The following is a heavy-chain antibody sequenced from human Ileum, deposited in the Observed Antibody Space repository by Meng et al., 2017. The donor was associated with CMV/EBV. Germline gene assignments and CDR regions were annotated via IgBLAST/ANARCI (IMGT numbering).Heavy chain of an antibody. J-gene: IGHJ4*02. CDR1: GFTYSNFW. D-gene: IGHD2-15*01. Sequence: GGSLRLSCAVSGFTYSNFWMSWVRQSPGMGLEWVANIKQDGSATYYADSVKGLFTISRDNAKNSLYLQMDNLRADDTAVYYCVREDIVVFDYWGQGTLVTVSS. V-gene: IGHV3-7*01. CDR2: IKQDGSAT. CDR3: VREDIVVFDY.